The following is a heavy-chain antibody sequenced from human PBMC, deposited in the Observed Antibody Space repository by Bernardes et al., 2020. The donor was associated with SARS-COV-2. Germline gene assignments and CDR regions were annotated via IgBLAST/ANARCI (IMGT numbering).Heavy chain of an antibody. Sequence: ASVKVSCKASGYTFTDYFIHWVRHAPGQRLEWMGWINPNTGGTNYVQKFQGRVTMTRDTSITTAYMELSWLGSDDTAIYYCARTRTTISTTGIPVDYWGQGTLVTVSS. CDR3: ARTRTTISTTGIPVDY. D-gene: IGHD2-21*02. J-gene: IGHJ4*02. CDR1: GYTFTDYF. V-gene: IGHV1-2*02. CDR2: INPNTGGT.